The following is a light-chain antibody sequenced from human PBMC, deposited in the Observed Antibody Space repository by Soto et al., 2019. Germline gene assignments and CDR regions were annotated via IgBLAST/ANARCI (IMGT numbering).Light chain of an antibody. CDR2: SNP. J-gene: IGLJ1*01. V-gene: IGLV1-40*01. Sequence: QSVLTQPPSVYGAPGQRVTISCSGSSSNIVAYYDVHWHQQVPGAASKLLFCSNPKRSSGVPDRFSDSKSGTSASLAITGLQAEDEADYYCQSYDTSLRDNVFGSGTKVTGL. CDR1: SSNIVAYYD. CDR3: QSYDTSLRDNV.